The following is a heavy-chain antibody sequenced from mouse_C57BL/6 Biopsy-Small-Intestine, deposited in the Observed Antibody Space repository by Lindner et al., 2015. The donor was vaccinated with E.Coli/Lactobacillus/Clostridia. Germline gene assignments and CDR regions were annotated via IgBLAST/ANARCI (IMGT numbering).Heavy chain of an antibody. V-gene: IGHV1-18*01. CDR1: GYTFTDYN. CDR2: INPNNGGT. CDR3: ARRRGGYYWGAMDY. J-gene: IGHJ4*01. Sequence: VQLQESGPELVKPGASVKIPCKASGYTFTDYNMDWVKQSHGKSLEWIGDINPNNGGTVYNQKFKGKATLTVDKSSSTAYMELPSLTSEDTAVYYCARRRGGYYWGAMDYWGQGTSVTVSS. D-gene: IGHD2-3*01.